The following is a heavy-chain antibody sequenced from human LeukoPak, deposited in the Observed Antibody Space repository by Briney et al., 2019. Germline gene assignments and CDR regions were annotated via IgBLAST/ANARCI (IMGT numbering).Heavy chain of an antibody. Sequence: SETLSLTCAVYGGSFSGYYWSWIRQPPGKGLEWIGEINHSGSTNYNPSLKSRVTISVDTSKNQFSLKLSSVTAADTAVYYCARRSKKTYSWNGLVDPPLDYWGQGTLVTVSS. CDR1: GGSFSGYY. J-gene: IGHJ4*02. CDR2: INHSGST. CDR3: ARRSKKTYSWNGLVDPPLDY. V-gene: IGHV4-34*01. D-gene: IGHD1-20*01.